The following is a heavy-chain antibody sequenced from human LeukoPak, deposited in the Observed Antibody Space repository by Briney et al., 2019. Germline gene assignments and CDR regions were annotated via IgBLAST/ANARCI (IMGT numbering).Heavy chain of an antibody. Sequence: GGSLRLSCAASGFTFSSYSMNWVRQAPGKGLEWVSSISSSSSYIYYADSVKGRFTISRDNAKNSLYLQMNSLRAEDTAVYYCARGEEQTYCSGGSCLNFDYWGQGTLVTVSS. D-gene: IGHD2-15*01. CDR2: ISSSSSYI. CDR3: ARGEEQTYCSGGSCLNFDY. CDR1: GFTFSSYS. V-gene: IGHV3-21*01. J-gene: IGHJ4*02.